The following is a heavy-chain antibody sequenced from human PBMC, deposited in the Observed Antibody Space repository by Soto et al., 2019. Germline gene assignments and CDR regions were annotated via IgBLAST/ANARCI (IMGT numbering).Heavy chain of an antibody. V-gene: IGHV1-69*01. Sequence: QVQLVQSGAEVKKPGSSVKVSCKASGGTFSSYAISWVRQAPGQGLEWMGGIIPIFGTANYAQKFQGRVTITADESKSTAFMELSSLRSEDTAVYYCANDHKELNCYYGMDVRVQGTTGTVSS. CDR2: IIPIFGTA. CDR3: ANDHKELNCYYGMDV. D-gene: IGHD1-26*01. J-gene: IGHJ6*02. CDR1: GGTFSSYA.